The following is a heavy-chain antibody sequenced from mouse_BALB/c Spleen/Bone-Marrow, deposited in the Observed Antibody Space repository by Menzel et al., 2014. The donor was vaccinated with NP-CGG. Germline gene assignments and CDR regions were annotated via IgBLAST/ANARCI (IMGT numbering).Heavy chain of an antibody. Sequence: VQLQQSGAELAKPGASVKMSCKVSDYTFTSYWIHWVKQRPGQGLEWIGYIDPRTAYTEYSQKFKDKATLTADKSSSPAYMQLSSLTSEDSAVYYCARYWDAYWGQGTLVTVSA. CDR1: DYTFTSYW. J-gene: IGHJ3*01. V-gene: IGHV1-7*01. D-gene: IGHD4-1*01. CDR2: IDPRTAYT. CDR3: ARYWDAY.